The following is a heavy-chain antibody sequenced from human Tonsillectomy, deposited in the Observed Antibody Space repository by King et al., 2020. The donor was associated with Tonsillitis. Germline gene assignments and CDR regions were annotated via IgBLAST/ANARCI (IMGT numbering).Heavy chain of an antibody. Sequence: VQLVESGGGVVQPGRSLRLSCAASGFTFNNYGMHWVRQAPGKGLEWVAVIWYDGSNKYYGDSVKGRFTISRDNSKNTLYLQMDSLRAEDTAVYYCASIKSIAVFGEFQPWGQGTQVTVSS. CDR3: ASIKSIAVFGEFQP. CDR2: IWYDGSNK. D-gene: IGHD2-15*01. CDR1: GFTFNNYG. J-gene: IGHJ1*01. V-gene: IGHV3-33*08.